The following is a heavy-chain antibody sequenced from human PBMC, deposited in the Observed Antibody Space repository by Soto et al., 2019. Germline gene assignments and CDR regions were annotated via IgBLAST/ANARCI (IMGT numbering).Heavy chain of an antibody. J-gene: IGHJ4*02. CDR3: TTDFGTYCGGDCSRSFDY. D-gene: IGHD2-21*02. V-gene: IGHV3-15*01. CDR1: GFTFSNAW. CDR2: IKSKTDGGTT. Sequence: EVQLVESGGGLVKPGGSLRLSCAASGFTFSNAWMSWVRQAPGKGLEWVGRIKSKTDGGTTDYAAPVKGRFTISRDDSKNTLYLKMNSLKTEDTAVYYCTTDFGTYCGGDCSRSFDYWGQGTLVTVSS.